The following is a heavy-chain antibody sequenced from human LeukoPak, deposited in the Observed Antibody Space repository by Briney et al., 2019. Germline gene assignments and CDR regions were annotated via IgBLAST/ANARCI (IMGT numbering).Heavy chain of an antibody. Sequence: GGSLRLSCAASGFTFSSYAMHWVRQAPGKGLEWVAVISYDGSNKYYADSVKGRFTISRVNSKNTLYLQMNSLRAEDTAVYYCAKDGGCSSTTCYSPYYFDYWGQGTLVTVSS. V-gene: IGHV3-30-3*01. CDR3: AKDGGCSSTTCYSPYYFDY. CDR1: GFTFSSYA. J-gene: IGHJ4*02. D-gene: IGHD2-2*01. CDR2: ISYDGSNK.